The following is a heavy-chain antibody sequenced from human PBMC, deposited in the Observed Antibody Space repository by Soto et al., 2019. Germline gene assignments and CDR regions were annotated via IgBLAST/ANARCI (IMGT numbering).Heavy chain of an antibody. D-gene: IGHD3-16*01. Sequence: QVQLVQSGAEVKKPGSSVKVSCKASGGTFSSYAISWVRQAPGQGLEWRGGIIPIFGTANYAQKFQGRVTITAEKSTSTAYMELSSLRSEDTAVYYCARALRYVWGSPDAFDIWGQGTMVTVSS. CDR3: ARALRYVWGSPDAFDI. V-gene: IGHV1-69*06. CDR1: GGTFSSYA. CDR2: IIPIFGTA. J-gene: IGHJ3*02.